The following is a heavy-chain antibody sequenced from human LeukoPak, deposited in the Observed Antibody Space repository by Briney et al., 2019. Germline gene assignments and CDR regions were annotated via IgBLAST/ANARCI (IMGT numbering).Heavy chain of an antibody. CDR2: ISPSGDNT. CDR1: GFTFSNYA. J-gene: IGHJ4*02. CDR3: AKGEAAAGTRRLDY. V-gene: IGHV3-23*01. Sequence: PGGSLRLSRAASGFTFSNYAMSWVRLAPGKGVEWVSAISPSGDNTYYADSVKGRITISRDNSKNTMYLQINSLRAEDTALYYCAKGEAAAGTRRLDYWGQGTRVTVSS. D-gene: IGHD6-13*01.